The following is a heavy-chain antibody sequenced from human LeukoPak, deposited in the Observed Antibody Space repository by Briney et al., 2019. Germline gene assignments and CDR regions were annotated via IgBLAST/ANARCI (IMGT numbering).Heavy chain of an antibody. D-gene: IGHD6-6*01. J-gene: IGHJ6*03. Sequence: SVKVSCKASGGTFSSYAISWVRQAPGQGLEWMGGIIPIFGTANYAQKFQGRVTITTDESTSTAYMELSGLRSEDTAVYYCASLYPSIAARSETRYYYYYMDVWGKGTTVTVSS. CDR3: ASLYPSIAARSETRYYYYYMDV. CDR1: GGTFSSYA. CDR2: IIPIFGTA. V-gene: IGHV1-69*05.